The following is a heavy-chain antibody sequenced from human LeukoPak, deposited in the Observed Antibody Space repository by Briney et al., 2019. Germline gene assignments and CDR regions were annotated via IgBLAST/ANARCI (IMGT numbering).Heavy chain of an antibody. V-gene: IGHV4-59*01. CDR2: IYYSGSA. CDR1: GGSISSYY. Sequence: MPPETLSLTCTVSGGSISSYYWSWIRQPPGKGLEYIGYIYYSGSANYNPSLKSRVTISVDPSKNQFSLKLSSVTAADTAVYYCARNGDYYEKSGYYYLFDFWGQGTLVTVSS. J-gene: IGHJ4*02. CDR3: ARNGDYYEKSGYYYLFDF. D-gene: IGHD3-22*01.